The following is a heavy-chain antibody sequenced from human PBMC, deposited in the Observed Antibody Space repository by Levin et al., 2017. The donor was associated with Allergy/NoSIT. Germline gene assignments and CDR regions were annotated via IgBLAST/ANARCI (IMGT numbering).Heavy chain of an antibody. CDR1: GFTFSSYA. CDR2: ISGSGGST. D-gene: IGHD4-17*01. Sequence: GESLKISCAASGFTFSSYAMSWVRQAPGKGLEWVSAISGSGGSTYYADSVKGRFTISRDNSKNTLYLQMNSLRAEDTAVYYCAKDPNTVTNYYYYGMDVWGQGTTVTVSS. J-gene: IGHJ6*02. V-gene: IGHV3-23*01. CDR3: AKDPNTVTNYYYYGMDV.